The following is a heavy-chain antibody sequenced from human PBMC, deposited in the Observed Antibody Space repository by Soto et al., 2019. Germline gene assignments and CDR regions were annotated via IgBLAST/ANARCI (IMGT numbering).Heavy chain of an antibody. Sequence: SVNVSCKASGGTFSSYAISWVRHDPGQGLEWMGGIIPIFGTANYAQKFQGRVTITADESTSTAYMELSSLRSDDTAVYYCAREGRGKKAGYNGLVSLGYWGQGTLVTVSS. CDR3: AREGRGKKAGYNGLVSLGY. D-gene: IGHD2-2*02. CDR2: IIPIFGTA. J-gene: IGHJ4*02. V-gene: IGHV1-69*13. CDR1: GGTFSSYA.